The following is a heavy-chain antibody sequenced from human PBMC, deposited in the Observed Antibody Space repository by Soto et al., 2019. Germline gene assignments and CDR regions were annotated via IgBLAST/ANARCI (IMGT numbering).Heavy chain of an antibody. Sequence: WGSLRVSCVSSVFTVSIKYMSWVRQAPGKGLDWVSVIYSGGSTYYADSVKGRFTISRDNSKNTLYLQMNSLRAEDTAVYYCARVWPDYDFWSAYTWYFDYWGQGTLVTVSS. V-gene: IGHV3-53*01. CDR1: VFTVSIKY. CDR3: ARVWPDYDFWSAYTWYFDY. J-gene: IGHJ4*02. CDR2: IYSGGST. D-gene: IGHD3-3*01.